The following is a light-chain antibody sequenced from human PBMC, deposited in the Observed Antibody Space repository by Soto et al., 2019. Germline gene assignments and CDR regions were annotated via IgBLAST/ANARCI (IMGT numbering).Light chain of an antibody. CDR3: QQYTNWPPNT. V-gene: IGKV3-15*01. Sequence: EILMTQSPDTLSVSPGESATLSCRASQRVYSNLAWYQQRPGQAPRLLIYGASTRATGVPARFSGRGSGTEFTLTISRLQSEDFAVYYCQQYTNWPPNTFGQGTRLEI. CDR1: QRVYSN. CDR2: GAS. J-gene: IGKJ5*01.